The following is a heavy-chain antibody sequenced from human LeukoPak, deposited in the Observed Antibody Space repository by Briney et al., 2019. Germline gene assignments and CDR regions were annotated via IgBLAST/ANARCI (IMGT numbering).Heavy chain of an antibody. Sequence: GGSLRLSCAASGFTFSSSGMSWVRQAPGSGLEWVSSTRHSDSNTYYADSVMGRFTISRDNSKNTLYLQMNSLSAEDTAVYYCAKRGNPTVGHHYLDVWGKGTTVSVSS. D-gene: IGHD1-1*01. CDR1: GFTFSSSG. V-gene: IGHV3-23*05. CDR2: TRHSDSNT. CDR3: AKRGNPTVGHHYLDV. J-gene: IGHJ6*03.